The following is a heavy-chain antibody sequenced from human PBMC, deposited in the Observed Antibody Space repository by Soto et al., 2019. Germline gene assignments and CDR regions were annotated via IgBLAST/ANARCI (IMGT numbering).Heavy chain of an antibody. Sequence: PSETLSLTCTVSGGSISSGGYYWSWIRQHPGKGLEWIGYIYYSGSTYYNPSLKSRVTISVDTSKNQFSLKLSSVTAADTAVYYCATPYGSGSYYPFDYWGQGTLVTVSS. CDR3: ATPYGSGSYYPFDY. J-gene: IGHJ4*02. V-gene: IGHV4-31*03. CDR2: IYYSGST. CDR1: GGSISSGGYY. D-gene: IGHD3-10*01.